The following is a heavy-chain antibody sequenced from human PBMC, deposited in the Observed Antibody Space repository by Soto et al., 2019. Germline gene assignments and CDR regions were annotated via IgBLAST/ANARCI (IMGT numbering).Heavy chain of an antibody. CDR3: VGTGTTDDF. CDR1: GASVNTGDYY. J-gene: IGHJ1*01. CDR2: NFYSGDT. V-gene: IGHV4-30-4*01. D-gene: IGHD1-7*01. Sequence: VQLQGSGPGLVKPSQTLSLTCTVSGASVNTGDYYWGYLRQSPGKGLEWLGYNFYSGDTYYNPSLKSRATIYLTTSRNQISLTLTSVTDAATAVYFCVGTGTTDDFWGQGTLVTVSS.